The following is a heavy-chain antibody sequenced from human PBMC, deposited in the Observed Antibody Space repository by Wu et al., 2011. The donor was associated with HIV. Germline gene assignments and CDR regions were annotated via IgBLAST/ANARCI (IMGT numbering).Heavy chain of an antibody. D-gene: IGHD3-22*01. CDR1: GATFSSYA. Sequence: SSVKVYCKASGATFSSYAISWVRQAPGQGLEWMGRIIPIFGTANYAQKFQGRVTITADKSTSTAYMELSSLRSEDTAVYYCARVSEPTYYYESSGLYGVDVWGQGTTVTVSS. V-gene: IGHV1-69*06. CDR2: IIPIFGTA. CDR3: ARVSEPTYYYESSGLYGVDV. J-gene: IGHJ6*02.